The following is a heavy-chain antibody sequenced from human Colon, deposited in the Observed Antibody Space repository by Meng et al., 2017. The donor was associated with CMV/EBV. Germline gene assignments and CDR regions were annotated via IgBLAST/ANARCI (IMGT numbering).Heavy chain of an antibody. CDR1: GGPILTYY. D-gene: IGHD5-12*01. CDR3: VRGGYSGTQTGGVQEY. Sequence: QGTRPEPGPVLVHPSVTLSLPRTVFGGPILTYYWCWIRQPAGEGLECLGRISTNRNPDHNPSLNSRATIWLDTSNNQFSLKLTSVTAADTAVYYCVRGGYSGTQTGGVQEYWGQGTLVTVSS. V-gene: IGHV4-4*07. J-gene: IGHJ4*02. CDR2: ISTNRNP.